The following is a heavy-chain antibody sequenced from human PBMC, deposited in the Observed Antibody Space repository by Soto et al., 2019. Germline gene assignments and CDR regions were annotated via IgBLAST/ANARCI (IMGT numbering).Heavy chain of an antibody. CDR1: GYSFADYY. J-gene: IGHJ6*02. D-gene: IGHD4-17*01. CDR3: ARDQMTTVTINDYYGMDV. CDR2: INPDSGGT. V-gene: IGHV1-2*02. Sequence: ASLKVSCKASGYSFADYYMHWVRQAPGQGLEWMGWINPDSGGTNYAQKFQGRVTMTRDSSITTAYMELTGLRSDDTAVYYCARDQMTTVTINDYYGMDVWGQGTTVTVSS.